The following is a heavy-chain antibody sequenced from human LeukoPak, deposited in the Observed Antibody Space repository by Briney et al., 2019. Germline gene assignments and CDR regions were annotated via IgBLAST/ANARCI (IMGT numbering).Heavy chain of an antibody. Sequence: PSETLSLTCTVSGGSISSSSYYWGWIRQPPGKGLEWIGSIYYSGSTYYNPSLKSRVTISVDTSKNQFSLKLSSVTAADTAVYYCASGGLWPINYYGMDVWGQGTTVTASS. CDR1: GGSISSSSYY. CDR2: IYYSGST. CDR3: ASGGLWPINYYGMDV. J-gene: IGHJ6*02. V-gene: IGHV4-39*01. D-gene: IGHD5-18*01.